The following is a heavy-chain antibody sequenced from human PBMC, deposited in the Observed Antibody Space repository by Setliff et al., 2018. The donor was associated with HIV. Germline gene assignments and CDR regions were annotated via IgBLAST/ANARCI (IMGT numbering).Heavy chain of an antibody. D-gene: IGHD1-26*01. CDR1: GFTFNIYS. CDR3: ATSIHTRGAIDF. Sequence: LRLSCTASGFTFNIYSMNWVRQAPGKGLEWVSYISRSSGTIYYAESVKGRFTISRDNAKNSLYLQMNSLRAEDTALYYCATSIHTRGAIDFWGQGTLVTVSS. CDR2: ISRSSGTI. V-gene: IGHV3-48*01. J-gene: IGHJ4*02.